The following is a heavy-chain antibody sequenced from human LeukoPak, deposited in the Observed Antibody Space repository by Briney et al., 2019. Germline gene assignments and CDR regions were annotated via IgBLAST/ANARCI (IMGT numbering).Heavy chain of an antibody. D-gene: IGHD3-10*01. V-gene: IGHV4-38-2*02. Sequence: AETLSLTCSVSDQSVRSGYYWGWLRQSPGKGLEWIGSVYQTGSTDYNPSLKSRVTILLDTSRNQFSLRVTSVTAADTALYYCARGGIRGGIDNWFDPWGQGTRVTVSS. CDR2: VYQTGST. J-gene: IGHJ5*02. CDR3: ARGGIRGGIDNWFDP. CDR1: DQSVRSGYY.